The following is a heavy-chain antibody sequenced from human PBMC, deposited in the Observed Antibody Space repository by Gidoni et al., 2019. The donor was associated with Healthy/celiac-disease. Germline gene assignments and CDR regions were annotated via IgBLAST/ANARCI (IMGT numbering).Heavy chain of an antibody. D-gene: IGHD3-22*01. CDR3: ARDLPYYYDSSGYHDAFDI. V-gene: IGHV1-69*01. CDR1: GGTFSSYA. CDR2: IIPICGTA. Sequence: QVQLVQSGAEVKKPGSSVKVSCKASGGTFSSYAISWVRQAPGQGLEWMGGIIPICGTANYAQKFQGRVTITADESTSTAYRELSSLRSEDTAVYYCARDLPYYYDSSGYHDAFDIWGQGTMVTVSS. J-gene: IGHJ3*02.